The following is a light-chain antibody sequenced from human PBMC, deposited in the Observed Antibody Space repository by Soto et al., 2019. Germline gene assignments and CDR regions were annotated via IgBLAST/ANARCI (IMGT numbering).Light chain of an antibody. Sequence: EIVLTQSPGTLSLSPGERATLSCRTSQSVSSSYLAWYQQKPGQAPRLLIYGASIRATGIPDRFSGSGSGTDFTLTISRLETEVFAAVYYCQQYGSSPPFSFGPGTKADI. CDR1: QSVSSSY. CDR3: QQYGSSPPFS. CDR2: GAS. J-gene: IGKJ3*01. V-gene: IGKV3-20*01.